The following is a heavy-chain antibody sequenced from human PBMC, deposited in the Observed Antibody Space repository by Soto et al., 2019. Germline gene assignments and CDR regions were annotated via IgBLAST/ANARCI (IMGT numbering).Heavy chain of an antibody. CDR2: ISSSGGST. Sequence: GGSLRLSCAASGLIFSTYAMNWVRQAPGEGLEWVSAISSSGGSTFYAESVRGRFTISRDNSVNTLYLQMSSLRAEDTAVYYCAHPRGFGVFDAVDIWGQGTMVTVSS. CDR1: GLIFSTYA. CDR3: AHPRGFGVFDAVDI. J-gene: IGHJ3*02. D-gene: IGHD3-10*01. V-gene: IGHV3-23*01.